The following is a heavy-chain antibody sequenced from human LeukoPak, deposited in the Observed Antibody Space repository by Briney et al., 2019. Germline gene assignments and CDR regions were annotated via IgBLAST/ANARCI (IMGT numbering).Heavy chain of an antibody. V-gene: IGHV3-53*01. CDR3: ARGGSSGWPVDY. CDR2: IYSGGST. CDR1: GFIVNSNY. Sequence: GGSLRLSCAASGFIVNSNYMRWVRQAPGKGLEWVSVIYSGGSTYYADSVKGRFTISRDNSKNTLYLQMNSLRAEDTAVYYCARGGSSGWPVDYWGLGTLVTVSS. D-gene: IGHD6-19*01. J-gene: IGHJ4*02.